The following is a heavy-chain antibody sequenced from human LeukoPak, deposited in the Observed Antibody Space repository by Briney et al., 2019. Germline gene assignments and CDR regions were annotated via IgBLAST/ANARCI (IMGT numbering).Heavy chain of an antibody. Sequence: ASVKVSCKASGYTFTSYYMHWVRQAPGQGLEWMGIINPSGGSTSYAQKFQGRVTVTRDTSTSTAYMELSSLRSEDTAVYYCARGSPSNYYDSSGYPHDAFDIWGQGTMVTVSS. D-gene: IGHD3-22*01. CDR3: ARGSPSNYYDSSGYPHDAFDI. CDR1: GYTFTSYY. V-gene: IGHV1-46*01. CDR2: INPSGGST. J-gene: IGHJ3*02.